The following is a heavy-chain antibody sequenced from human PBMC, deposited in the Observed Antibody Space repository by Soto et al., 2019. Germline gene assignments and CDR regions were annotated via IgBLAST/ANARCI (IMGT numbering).Heavy chain of an antibody. CDR1: RGTFSRYA. J-gene: IGHJ5*02. CDR3: ATEGDAGIAAAGTAWFDR. CDR2: IIPLYGTT. V-gene: IGHV1-69*12. D-gene: IGHD6-13*01. Sequence: QVQLVQSGAEVKKPGSSVKVSCKASRGTFSRYAISWVRQAPGQGLEWMGGIIPLYGTTNYAQKFQGRVTITADESTRIAYLELSSLRSEDTAIYYCATEGDAGIAAAGTAWFDRWGREAWSPSP.